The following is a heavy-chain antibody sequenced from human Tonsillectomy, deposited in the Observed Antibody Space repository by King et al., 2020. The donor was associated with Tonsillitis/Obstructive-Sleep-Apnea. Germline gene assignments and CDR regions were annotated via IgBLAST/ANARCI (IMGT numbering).Heavy chain of an antibody. D-gene: IGHD6-19*01. CDR2: ISNDGSNK. Sequence: VQLVESGGGVVQPGRSLRLSCAASGFTFSNYGMHWVRQAPGKGLEWVAVISNDGSNKNFADSVKGRFTISRANSKNTRFLQMNSLRAEDSAVYYCAKDSDSGPIGGDFDYWGQGTLVTVSS. J-gene: IGHJ4*02. CDR3: AKDSDSGPIGGDFDY. CDR1: GFTFSNYG. V-gene: IGHV3-30*18.